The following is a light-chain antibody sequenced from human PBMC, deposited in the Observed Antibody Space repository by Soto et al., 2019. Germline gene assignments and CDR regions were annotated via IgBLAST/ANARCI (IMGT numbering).Light chain of an antibody. CDR3: QQYAVAPIT. CDR2: AAS. J-gene: IGKJ5*01. Sequence: EIVLTRCPVTLSLSPGEGATLSCRSSQTVSKNYLAWYQQKAGQAPRLVIYAASTRATGIPDRFSGSGSGTDFTLTISRLEPEDFEVFYCQQYAVAPITFGQGTRMEIK. V-gene: IGKV3-20*01. CDR1: QTVSKNY.